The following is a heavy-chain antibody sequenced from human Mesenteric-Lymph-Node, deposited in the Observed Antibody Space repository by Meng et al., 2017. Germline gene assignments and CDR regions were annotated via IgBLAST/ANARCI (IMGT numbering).Heavy chain of an antibody. CDR3: ARVVPNRVLRYFDWSPGDAFDI. CDR2: INHSGST. Sequence: SETLSLTCAVYGGSFSGYYWNWIRQPPGKGLEWIGEINHSGSTNYNPSLKSRVTISVDTSKNQFSLKLSSVTAADTAVYYCARVVPNRVLRYFDWSPGDAFDIWGQGTMVTVSS. J-gene: IGHJ3*02. CDR1: GGSFSGYY. V-gene: IGHV4-34*01. D-gene: IGHD3-9*01.